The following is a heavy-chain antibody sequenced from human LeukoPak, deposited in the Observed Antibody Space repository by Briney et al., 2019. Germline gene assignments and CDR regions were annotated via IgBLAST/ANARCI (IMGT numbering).Heavy chain of an antibody. CDR1: GYTFTSYG. D-gene: IGHD2-2*01. Sequence: GASVKVSCKASGYTFTSYGISWVRQAPGQGLEWMGWINIYNSNTNYAQKLQGRVTMTTDTSTSTAYMELSSLRSEDTAVYYCARDTVVPDGQGESTYTYYFDYWGQGTLVTVSS. J-gene: IGHJ4*02. V-gene: IGHV1-18*01. CDR2: INIYNSNT. CDR3: ARDTVVPDGQGESTYTYYFDY.